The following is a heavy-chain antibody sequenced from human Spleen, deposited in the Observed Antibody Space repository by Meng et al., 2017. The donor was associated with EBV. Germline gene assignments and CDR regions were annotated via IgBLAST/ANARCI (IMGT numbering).Heavy chain of an antibody. CDR3: ARFGSVEVFDY. D-gene: IGHD3-10*01. Sequence: QLDEPGPGLVKPSGTPSLTCAVSGCSISSGNWWTWVRQPPGKGLEWIGEIYHSGSTSYNPSLKSRVTISVDKSKNQFSLKLSSVTAADTAVYYCARFGSVEVFDYWGQGTLVTVSS. J-gene: IGHJ4*02. CDR1: GCSISSGNW. CDR2: IYHSGST. V-gene: IGHV4-4*02.